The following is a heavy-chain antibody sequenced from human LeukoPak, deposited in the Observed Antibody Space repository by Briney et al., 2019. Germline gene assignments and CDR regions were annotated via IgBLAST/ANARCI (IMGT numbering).Heavy chain of an antibody. CDR2: ISGSGGST. D-gene: IGHD2-2*01. J-gene: IGHJ4*02. CDR3: AKDSDAPPIVVVPAAMPPQVVSLSY. V-gene: IGHV3-23*01. Sequence: PGGSLRLSCAASGFTFSSYAMSWVRQAPGKGLEWVSAISGSGGSTYYADSVKGRFTISRDNSKNTLYLQMNSLRAEDTAVYYCAKDSDAPPIVVVPAAMPPQVVSLSYWGQGTLVTVSS. CDR1: GFTFSSYA.